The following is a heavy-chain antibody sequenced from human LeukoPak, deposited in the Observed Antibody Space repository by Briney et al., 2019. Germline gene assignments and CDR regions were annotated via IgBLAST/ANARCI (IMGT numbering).Heavy chain of an antibody. Sequence: GGSLRLSCAASGFTFSNVYMNWVRQAPGKGLEWVSSISSSSSYIYYADSVKGRFTISRDNAKNSLYLQMNSLRSEDTAVYYCAKDNPIEEVPGLGPGDWGQGTLVTVSS. CDR3: AKDNPIEEVPGLGPGD. CDR1: GFTFSNVY. J-gene: IGHJ4*02. CDR2: ISSSSSYI. V-gene: IGHV3-21*01. D-gene: IGHD2-2*01.